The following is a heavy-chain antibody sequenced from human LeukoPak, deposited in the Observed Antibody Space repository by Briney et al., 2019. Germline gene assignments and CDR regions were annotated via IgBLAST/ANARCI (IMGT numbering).Heavy chain of an antibody. J-gene: IGHJ4*02. CDR1: EFTFSNAW. CDR2: IKSKTDGETT. Sequence: PGGSLRLSCAASEFTFSNAWMSWVRQAPGKGLEWVGRIKSKTDGETTDYAALVKGRFTISRDDSKNTLYVQMNSLKTEDTAVYYCTTESAGISKWGQGTLVTVSS. V-gene: IGHV3-15*01. D-gene: IGHD6-13*01. CDR3: TTESAGISK.